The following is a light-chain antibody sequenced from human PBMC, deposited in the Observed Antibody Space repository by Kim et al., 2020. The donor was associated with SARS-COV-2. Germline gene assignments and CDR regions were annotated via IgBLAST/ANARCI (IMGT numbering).Light chain of an antibody. J-gene: IGLJ3*02. CDR2: RNT. CDR1: SSNIGSNY. V-gene: IGLV1-47*01. CDR3: SAWDDSLSGPV. Sequence: QSVLTQPPSASGTPGQRVTISCSGSSSNIGSNYVYWHQQLPGTAPKLLIYRNTQRPSGVPDRFSGSKSGTSASLAISGLRSEDEADYYCSAWDDSLSGPVFGGGTQLTVL.